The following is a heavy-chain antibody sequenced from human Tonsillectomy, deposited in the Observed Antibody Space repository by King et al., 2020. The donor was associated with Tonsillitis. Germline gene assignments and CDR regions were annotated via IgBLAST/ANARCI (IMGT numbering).Heavy chain of an antibody. V-gene: IGHV3-23*04. CDR3: AKLRPLMGPDPGFFEH. Sequence: VQLVESGGGLVKPGGSLRLSCAASGFTFSNAWMSWVRQAPGKGLEWVSGISRSANKTYYADSVKGRYAISRDNSKSTLYMEMNSLRAEGTAVYYCAKLRPLMGPDPGFFEHWGQGTLATVSS. J-gene: IGHJ4*02. D-gene: IGHD2-8*01. CDR1: GFTFSNAW. CDR2: ISRSANKT.